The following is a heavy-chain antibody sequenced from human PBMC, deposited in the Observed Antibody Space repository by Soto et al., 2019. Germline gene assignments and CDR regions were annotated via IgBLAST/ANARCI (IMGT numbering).Heavy chain of an antibody. CDR2: IYTSGST. V-gene: IGHV4-4*07. J-gene: IGHJ5*02. CDR1: GGSISSYY. D-gene: IGHD3-16*02. Sequence: QVQLQESGPGLVKPSETLSLTCTVSGGSISSYYWSWIRQPAGKGLEWIGRIYTSGSTNYNPSRKSLVTMSLDTSKNQLSLELSSVTAADTAVYYCARDPVITFGGVIVEGNWFDPWGQGTLVTVSS. CDR3: ARDPVITFGGVIVEGNWFDP.